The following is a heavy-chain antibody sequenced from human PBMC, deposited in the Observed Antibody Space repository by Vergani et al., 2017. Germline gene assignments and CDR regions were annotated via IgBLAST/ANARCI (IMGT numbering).Heavy chain of an antibody. CDR1: GYTFTSYG. V-gene: IGHV1-18*01. J-gene: IGHJ6*02. CDR2: ISAYNGNT. D-gene: IGHD6-19*01. CDR3: AXMGPVAGTYIYYYGMDV. Sequence: QVQLVPSGAEVKKPGASVKVSCKASGYTFTSYGISWVRQAPGQGLEWMGWISAYNGNTNYAQKLQGRVTMTTDTSTGTAYMELRSLRSDDTAVYYCAXMGPVAGTYIYYYGMDVWGQGTTVTVSS.